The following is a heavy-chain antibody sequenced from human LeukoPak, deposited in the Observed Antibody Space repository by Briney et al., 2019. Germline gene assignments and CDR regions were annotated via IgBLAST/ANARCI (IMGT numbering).Heavy chain of an antibody. D-gene: IGHD3-16*01. V-gene: IGHV1-69*06. Sequence: GASVKVSCKASGGTFSSYAISWVRQAPGQGLEWMGGIIPIFGTANYAQKFQGRVTITADKSTSTAYMELSSLRSEDTAVYYCARGVQMSPNVLGDYYYMDVWGKGTTVTVSS. J-gene: IGHJ6*03. CDR2: IIPIFGTA. CDR3: ARGVQMSPNVLGDYYYMDV. CDR1: GGTFSSYA.